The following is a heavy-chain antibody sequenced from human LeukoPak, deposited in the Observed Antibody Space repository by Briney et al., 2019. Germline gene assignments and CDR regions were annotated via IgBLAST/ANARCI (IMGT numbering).Heavy chain of an antibody. J-gene: IGHJ4*02. CDR1: GFTFSSYS. D-gene: IGHD4-17*01. Sequence: GGSLRLSCAASGFTFSSYSMNWVRQAPGKGLEWVSSISSSSSYIYYADSVKGRFTISRDNAKNSLYPQMNSLRAEDTAVYYCARSSREGTVTTHWGQGTLVTVSS. CDR2: ISSSSSYI. V-gene: IGHV3-21*01. CDR3: ARSSREGTVTTH.